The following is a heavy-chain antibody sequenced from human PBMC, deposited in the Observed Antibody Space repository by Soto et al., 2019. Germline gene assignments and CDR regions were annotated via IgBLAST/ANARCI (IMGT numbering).Heavy chain of an antibody. V-gene: IGHV3-43*01. D-gene: IGHD5-12*01. CDR1: GFTFDDYT. CDR2: ISWDGGST. Sequence: EVQLVESGGVVVQPGGSLRLSCAASGFTFDDYTMHWVRQAPGKGLEWVSLISWDGGSTYYADSVKGRFTISRDNSKNSLYLQMNSLRTEDTALYYCAKGGYSGYELVDTAMLCGMDVWGQGTTVTVSS. CDR3: AKGGYSGYELVDTAMLCGMDV. J-gene: IGHJ6*02.